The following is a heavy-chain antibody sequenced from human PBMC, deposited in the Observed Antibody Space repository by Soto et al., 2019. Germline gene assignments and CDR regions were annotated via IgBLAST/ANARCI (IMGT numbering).Heavy chain of an antibody. Sequence: QLQLQESGPGLVKPSETLSLTCTVSGGSISSSSYYWGWIRQPPGKGLEWIGSIYYSGSTYYNPSLKSRVTISVDTSKNQFSLKLSSVTAADTAVYYCANPSGSYYGSDAFDIWGQGTMVTVSS. J-gene: IGHJ3*02. CDR3: ANPSGSYYGSDAFDI. CDR1: GGSISSSSYY. D-gene: IGHD1-26*01. V-gene: IGHV4-39*01. CDR2: IYYSGST.